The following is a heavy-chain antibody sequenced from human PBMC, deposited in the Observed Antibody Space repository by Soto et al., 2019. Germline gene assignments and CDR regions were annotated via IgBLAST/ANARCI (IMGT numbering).Heavy chain of an antibody. CDR3: ARIHGIVVVPAAILDP. CDR2: INAGNGNT. J-gene: IGHJ5*02. Sequence: ASVKVSCKASGYTFTSYAMHWVRQAPGQRLEWMGWINAGNGNTKYSQKFQGRVTITRDTSASTAYMELSSLRSEDTAVYYCARIHGIVVVPAAILDPWGQGTRVTVSS. CDR1: GYTFTSYA. D-gene: IGHD2-2*01. V-gene: IGHV1-3*01.